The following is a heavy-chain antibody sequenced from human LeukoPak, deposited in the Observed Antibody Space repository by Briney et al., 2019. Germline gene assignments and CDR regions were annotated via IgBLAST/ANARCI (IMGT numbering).Heavy chain of an antibody. V-gene: IGHV1-3*01. Sequence: GASVKVSCKASGYTFTSYAMHWVRQAPGQRLEWMGWINAGNGNTKYSQKFQGRVTITRDTSASTAYMELSSLRSEDTAVYYCARDMRAAADPYYYYMDVWGKGTTVPVSS. CDR3: ARDMRAAADPYYYYMDV. CDR1: GYTFTSYA. CDR2: INAGNGNT. J-gene: IGHJ6*03. D-gene: IGHD6-13*01.